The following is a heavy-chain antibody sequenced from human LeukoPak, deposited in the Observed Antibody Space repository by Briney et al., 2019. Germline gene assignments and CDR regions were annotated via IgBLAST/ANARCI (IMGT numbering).Heavy chain of an antibody. CDR3: ARDGWYVPQYYFDY. D-gene: IGHD6-19*01. Sequence: PGGSLRLSCAASGFTFSSYWMSWVRQAPGKGLEWVANIKQDGSEKYYVDSVKGRFTISRDNAKNSLYLQMNSLRAEDTAVYYCARDGWYVPQYYFDYWGQGTLVTVSS. CDR2: IKQDGSEK. V-gene: IGHV3-7*01. CDR1: GFTFSSYW. J-gene: IGHJ4*02.